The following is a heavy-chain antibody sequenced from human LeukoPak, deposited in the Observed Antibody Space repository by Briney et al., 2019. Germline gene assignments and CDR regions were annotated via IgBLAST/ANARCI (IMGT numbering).Heavy chain of an antibody. D-gene: IGHD2-2*01. CDR3: AKSMPGDDAFDI. Sequence: GGSLRLSCAASGFTFSSYSMNWVRQAPGKGLEWVSSISSSSSYMYYADSVKGRFTISRDNAKNSLYLQMNSLRAEDTAVYYCAKSMPGDDAFDIWGQGTMVTVSS. CDR2: ISSSSSYM. J-gene: IGHJ3*02. CDR1: GFTFSSYS. V-gene: IGHV3-21*01.